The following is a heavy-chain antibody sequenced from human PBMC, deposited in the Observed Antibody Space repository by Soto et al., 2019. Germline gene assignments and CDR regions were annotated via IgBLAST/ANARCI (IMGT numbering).Heavy chain of an antibody. V-gene: IGHV3-30*18. CDR2: ISYDGSNK. Sequence: PGGSLRLSCAASGFTFSSYGMHWVRQAPGKGLEWVAVISYDGSNKYYADSVKGRFTISRDNSKNTLYLQMNSLRAEDTAVYYCAKETVDTAMVAYYYYYGMDVWGQGTTVTVS. D-gene: IGHD5-18*01. CDR1: GFTFSSYG. CDR3: AKETVDTAMVAYYYYYGMDV. J-gene: IGHJ6*02.